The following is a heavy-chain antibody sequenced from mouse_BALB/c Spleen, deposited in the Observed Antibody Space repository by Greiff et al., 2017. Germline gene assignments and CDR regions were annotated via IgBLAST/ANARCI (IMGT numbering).Heavy chain of an antibody. D-gene: IGHD2-2*01. CDR2: IWRGGST. CDR1: GFSLTSYG. V-gene: IGHV2-5-1*01. CDR3: AKYNYGYDGGFAY. J-gene: IGHJ3*01. Sequence: VQLQQSGPSLVQPSQSLSITCTVSGFSLTSYGVHWVRQSPGKGLEWLGVIWRGGSTDYNAAFMSRLSITKDNSKSQVFFKMNSLQADDTAIYYCAKYNYGYDGGFAYWGQGTLVTVSA.